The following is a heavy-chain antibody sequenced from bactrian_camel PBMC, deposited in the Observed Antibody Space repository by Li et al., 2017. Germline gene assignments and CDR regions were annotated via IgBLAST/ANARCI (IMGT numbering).Heavy chain of an antibody. J-gene: IGHJ6*01. D-gene: IGHD1*01. CDR3: AIEARWRCIGLPPFGW. Sequence: HVQLVESGGGSVQTGGSLRLSCAASGDTRGYCLGWFRQAPGKEREGVASINTGGGTTYYADAVKGRFTISRDNAENTVSLQMDNLKPEDSAMYFCAIEARWRCIGLPPFGWRGQGTQVTVS. V-gene: IGHV3S1*01. CDR1: GDTRGYC. CDR2: INTGGGTT.